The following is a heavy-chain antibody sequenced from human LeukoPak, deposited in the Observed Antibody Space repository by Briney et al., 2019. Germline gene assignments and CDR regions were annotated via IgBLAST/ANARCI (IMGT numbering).Heavy chain of an antibody. CDR2: INPGDSDT. J-gene: IGHJ3*02. Sequence: GESLKISCKGSGYSFTTYWIGWVRQMPGKGLEYMGIINPGDSDTRYGPSFQGQVTISVDKSISTAYLQWSSLKASDTAMYYCASTRVGATAFDIWGQGTLVTVSS. D-gene: IGHD1-26*01. CDR3: ASTRVGATAFDI. CDR1: GYSFTTYW. V-gene: IGHV5-51*01.